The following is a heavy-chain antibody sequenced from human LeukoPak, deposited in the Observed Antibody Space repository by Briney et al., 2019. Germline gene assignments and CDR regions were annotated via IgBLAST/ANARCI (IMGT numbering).Heavy chain of an antibody. CDR3: ARGANWNPYYMDD. V-gene: IGHV5-51*03. D-gene: IGHD1-20*01. CDR2: IYPGDYRT. J-gene: IGHJ6*03. CDR1: GYSFTTYW. Sequence: GESLKISCQGSGYSFTTYWVAWVRQLPGKGLEWRGIIYPGDYRTRYSPSVQGQVTISVDKSNTTAYLHWSSLKASDTAMYYCARGANWNPYYMDDWGRGTTVIVSS.